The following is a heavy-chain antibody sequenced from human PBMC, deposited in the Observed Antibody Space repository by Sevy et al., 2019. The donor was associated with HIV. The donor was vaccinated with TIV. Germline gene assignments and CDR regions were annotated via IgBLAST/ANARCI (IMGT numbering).Heavy chain of an antibody. CDR1: GFSFSTHA. V-gene: IGHV3-30*03. J-gene: IGHJ4*02. CDR2: ISFDGSDK. D-gene: IGHD6-19*01. Sequence: GESLKISCAASGFSFSTHAMHWVRQAPGKGLEWVAVISFDGSDKYYTDSVKGRFIISRDDSKNTLLLQGSSLRAEDTAVYYCARDAGYSTVWYPGYWGQGTLVTVSS. CDR3: ARDAGYSTVWYPGY.